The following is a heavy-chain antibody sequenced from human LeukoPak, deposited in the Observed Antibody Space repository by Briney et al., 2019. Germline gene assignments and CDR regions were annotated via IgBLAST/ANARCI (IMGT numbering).Heavy chain of an antibody. CDR3: ARALTVTDQPFMDV. CDR2: INHSGNT. J-gene: IGHJ6*03. D-gene: IGHD4-17*01. CDR1: GVSFSGYY. Sequence: SETLSLTCAVYGVSFSGYYWSWIRQPPGKGLEWIGEINHSGNTNYNPSLKSRVTISVDTSKNQFSLNLSSVTAADTSVYYCARALTVTDQPFMDVWGRGTTVTVSS. V-gene: IGHV4-34*01.